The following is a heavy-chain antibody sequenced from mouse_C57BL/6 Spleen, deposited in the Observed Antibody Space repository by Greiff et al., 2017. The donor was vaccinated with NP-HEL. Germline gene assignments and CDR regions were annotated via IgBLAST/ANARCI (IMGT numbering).Heavy chain of an antibody. J-gene: IGHJ2*01. Sequence: EVHLVESGGGLVQPGGSLSLSCAASGFTFTDYYMSWVRQPPGKALEWLGFIRNKANGYTTEYSASVKGRFTISRDNSQSILYLQMNALRAEDSATYYCARLYYGNYVDYWGQGTTLTVSS. CDR3: ARLYYGNYVDY. CDR2: IRNKANGYTT. CDR1: GFTFTDYY. D-gene: IGHD2-1*01. V-gene: IGHV7-3*01.